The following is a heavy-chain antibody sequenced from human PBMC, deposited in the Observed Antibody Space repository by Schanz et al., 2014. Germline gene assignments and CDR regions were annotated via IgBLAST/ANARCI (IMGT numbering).Heavy chain of an antibody. Sequence: QVQVVQSGAEVKKPGSSVKVSCKLSGGTFSSYTISWMRQSPGQGLEWMGKIIPVLNIATYAQRFQGRVSITADTSTNTAYMELSSLTSEDTAVHYCARGRGFYDYWGQGTLVTVSS. CDR3: ARGRGFYDY. D-gene: IGHD3-10*01. CDR2: IIPVLNIA. J-gene: IGHJ4*02. V-gene: IGHV1-69*02. CDR1: GGTFSSYT.